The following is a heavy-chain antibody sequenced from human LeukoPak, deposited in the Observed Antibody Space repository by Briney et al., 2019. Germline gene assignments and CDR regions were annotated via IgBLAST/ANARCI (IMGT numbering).Heavy chain of an antibody. CDR1: GGTFSSYA. Sequence: SVKVSCKASGGTFSSYAISWVRQAPGQGLEWMGGIIPIFGTANYAQKFQGRVTITADESTSTAYVELSSLRSEDTAVYYCARGNPNYDILTGFDYWGQGTLVTVSS. D-gene: IGHD3-9*01. CDR2: IIPIFGTA. J-gene: IGHJ4*02. CDR3: ARGNPNYDILTGFDY. V-gene: IGHV1-69*01.